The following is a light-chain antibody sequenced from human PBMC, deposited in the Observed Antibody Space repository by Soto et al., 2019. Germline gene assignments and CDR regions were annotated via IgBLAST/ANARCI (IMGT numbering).Light chain of an antibody. V-gene: IGKV1-12*01. CDR3: QQANSFPYT. CDR1: QGISGW. J-gene: IGKJ2*01. Sequence: DIQMTQSPSSVYASVGDRVTITCRASQGISGWVAWYQQKPGKAPKLLVFATSSLQSGIPSRFSGSGSVADFTLTISRLQPEDSATYYCQQANSFPYTFDQGTKLEVK. CDR2: ATS.